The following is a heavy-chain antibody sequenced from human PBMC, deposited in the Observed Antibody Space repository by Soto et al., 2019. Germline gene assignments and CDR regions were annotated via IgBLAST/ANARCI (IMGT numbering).Heavy chain of an antibody. J-gene: IGHJ5*02. D-gene: IGHD3-10*01. Sequence: PSETLSLTCTVSGGSISSYYWSWIRRPPGKGLEWIGYIYYSGSTNYNPSLKSRVTISVDTSKNQFSLKLSSVTAADTAVYYCARPRFSGSGSNRSPLVWFDPWGQGTLVTVSS. CDR2: IYYSGST. V-gene: IGHV4-59*08. CDR1: GGSISSYY. CDR3: ARPRFSGSGSNRSPLVWFDP.